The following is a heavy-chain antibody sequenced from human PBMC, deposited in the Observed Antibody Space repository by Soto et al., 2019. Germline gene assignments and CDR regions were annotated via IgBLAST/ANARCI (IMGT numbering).Heavy chain of an antibody. CDR1: GDSVSSNSAA. CDR3: PRPAVATLSLYDLDG. J-gene: IGHJ6*04. Sequence: SQTLSLTCVISGDSVSSNSAAWNWIRQSPSRGLEWLGRTYYRSKWNTDSAVSMKNRITITPDTSKNLFSLQLDSVTPEDTAVSSSPRPAVATLSLYDLDGWGKGTTVTVSS. CDR2: TYYRSKWNT. D-gene: IGHD3-3*01. V-gene: IGHV6-1*01.